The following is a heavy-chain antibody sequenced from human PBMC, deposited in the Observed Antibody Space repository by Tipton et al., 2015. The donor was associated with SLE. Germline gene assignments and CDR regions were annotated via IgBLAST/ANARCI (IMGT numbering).Heavy chain of an antibody. CDR1: GFSFSDYY. D-gene: IGHD2-21*01. V-gene: IGHV3-11*06. CDR2: ISISGDLT. CDR3: ARWGGQYCGADCYSGEVY. J-gene: IGHJ4*02. Sequence: SLRLSCAASGFSFSDYYMTWIRQAPGKGLEWISYISISGDLTNYADSVKGRFTISRDNAKNSLYLQMSSLRAEDTAVYYCARWGGQYCGADCYSGEVYWGQGSLVTVSS.